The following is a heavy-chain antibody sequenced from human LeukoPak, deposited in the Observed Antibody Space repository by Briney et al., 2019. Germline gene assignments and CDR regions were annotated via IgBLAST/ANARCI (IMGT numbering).Heavy chain of an antibody. Sequence: SETLSLTCIVSGGSITSDYWTWIRQTPGKGLEWIGHIYYSGDTNYNPSLSSRAIISVDTSKNQVSLTLTSVTAADTAVYYCARRRYDYESGYYYGRGWFDPWGQGTLVTVSS. V-gene: IGHV4-59*08. D-gene: IGHD3-22*01. CDR1: GGSITSDY. CDR3: ARRRYDYESGYYYGRGWFDP. CDR2: IYYSGDT. J-gene: IGHJ5*02.